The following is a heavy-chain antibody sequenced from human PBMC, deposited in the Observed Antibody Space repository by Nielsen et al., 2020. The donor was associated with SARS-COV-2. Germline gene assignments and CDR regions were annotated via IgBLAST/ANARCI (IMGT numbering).Heavy chain of an antibody. Sequence: GVLKISCAASGFTFSSYAMSWVRQAPGKGLEWVSAISGSGGSTYYADSVKGRFTISRDNSKNTLYLQMNSLRAEDTAVYYCAKEVDTAMVTIGYWGQGTLVTVSS. CDR2: ISGSGGST. CDR1: GFTFSSYA. CDR3: AKEVDTAMVTIGY. D-gene: IGHD5-18*01. V-gene: IGHV3-23*01. J-gene: IGHJ4*02.